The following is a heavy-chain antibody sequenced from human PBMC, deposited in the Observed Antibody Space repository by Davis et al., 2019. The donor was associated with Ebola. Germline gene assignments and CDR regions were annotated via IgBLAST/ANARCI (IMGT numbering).Heavy chain of an antibody. Sequence: SETLSLTCTVSGGSISSYYWSWIRQPPGKGLEWIGYIYYSGSTNYNPSLKSRVTISVDTSKNQFSLKLSSVTAADTAVYYCARDSMTTVTTIFRYYYYYGMDVWGQGTTVTVSS. CDR2: IYYSGST. CDR1: GGSISSYY. J-gene: IGHJ6*02. V-gene: IGHV4-59*12. D-gene: IGHD4-17*01. CDR3: ARDSMTTVTTIFRYYYYYGMDV.